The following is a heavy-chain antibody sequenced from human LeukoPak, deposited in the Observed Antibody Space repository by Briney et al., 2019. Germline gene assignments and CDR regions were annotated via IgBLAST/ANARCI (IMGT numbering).Heavy chain of an antibody. V-gene: IGHV3-30*04. CDR1: GFTFSSYA. D-gene: IGHD3-10*01. Sequence: GRSLRLSCAASGFTFSSYAMHWVRQAPGKGLEWVAVISYDGSNKYYADSVKGRFTISRDNSKNTLYLQMNSLRAEDTAVYYCARDTRNYGSGKNYYYYGMDVWGQGTTVTVSS. J-gene: IGHJ6*02. CDR3: ARDTRNYGSGKNYYYYGMDV. CDR2: ISYDGSNK.